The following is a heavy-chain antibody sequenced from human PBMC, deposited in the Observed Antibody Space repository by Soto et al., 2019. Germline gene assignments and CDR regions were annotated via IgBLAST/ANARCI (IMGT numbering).Heavy chain of an antibody. V-gene: IGHV4-4*02. Sequence: SATLSLTCAVSGDSISSSNWWSWVRPPPGKGLEWIGEIYHSGSTNYNPSLESRVTISVDKSKNHFSLKLSSVTAADTAVYFCARVLGSGWYSIDYWGQGTLVTVSS. CDR2: IYHSGST. CDR1: GDSISSSNW. CDR3: ARVLGSGWYSIDY. J-gene: IGHJ4*02. D-gene: IGHD6-19*01.